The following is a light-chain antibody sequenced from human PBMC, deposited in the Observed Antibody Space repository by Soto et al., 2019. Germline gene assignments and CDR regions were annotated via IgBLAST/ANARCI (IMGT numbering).Light chain of an antibody. CDR1: SSDVGYYNY. CDR3: CSSAGSSTVV. J-gene: IGLJ2*01. Sequence: QSALTQPRSVSGSPGQSVTISCTGTSSDVGYYNYVSWYQQHPGKAPKLMIYDVSKRPSGVPDRVSGSKSGNTASLTISGLEAEDEEDYCCCSSAGSSTVVFGGGTQLTVL. CDR2: DVS. V-gene: IGLV2-11*01.